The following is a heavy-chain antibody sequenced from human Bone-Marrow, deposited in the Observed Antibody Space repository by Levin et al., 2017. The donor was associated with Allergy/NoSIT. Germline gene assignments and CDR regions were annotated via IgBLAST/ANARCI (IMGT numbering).Heavy chain of an antibody. Sequence: SQTLSLTCAVYGGSFSGYYWSWLRQPPGKGLEWIGEINHSGSTNYNPSLKSRVTISVDTSKNQFSLKLSSVTAADTAVYYCARRYPSDAFDIWGQGTMVTVSS. V-gene: IGHV4-34*01. CDR3: ARRYPSDAFDI. CDR1: GGSFSGYY. CDR2: INHSGST. J-gene: IGHJ3*02. D-gene: IGHD1-14*01.